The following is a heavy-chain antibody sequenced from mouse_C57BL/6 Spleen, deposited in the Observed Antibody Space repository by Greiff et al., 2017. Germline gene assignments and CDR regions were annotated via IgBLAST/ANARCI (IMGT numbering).Heavy chain of an antibody. Sequence: EVKLVASGGDLVKPGGSLKLSCAASGFTFSSYGMSWVRQTPDKRLEWVATISSGGSYTYYPESVKGRFTISRDNAKNTLYLQMSSLKSEDTAMYYCARRDYGSSYEDWFAYWGQGTLVTVSA. J-gene: IGHJ3*01. CDR1: GFTFSSYG. V-gene: IGHV5-6*01. CDR2: ISSGGSYT. D-gene: IGHD1-1*02. CDR3: ARRDYGSSYEDWFAY.